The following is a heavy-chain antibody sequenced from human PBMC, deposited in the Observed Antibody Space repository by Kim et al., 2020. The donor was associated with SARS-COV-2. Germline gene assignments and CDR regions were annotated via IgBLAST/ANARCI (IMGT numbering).Heavy chain of an antibody. CDR2: IKSKTDGGTT. CDR3: TTALYYYGSGSLP. J-gene: IGHJ5*02. V-gene: IGHV3-15*01. D-gene: IGHD3-10*01. Sequence: GGSLRLSCAASGFTFSNAWMSWVRQAPGKGLEWVGRIKSKTDGGTTDYAAPVKGRFTISRDDSKNTLYLQMNSLKTEDTAVYYCTTALYYYGSGSLPWGQGTLVTVSS. CDR1: GFTFSNAW.